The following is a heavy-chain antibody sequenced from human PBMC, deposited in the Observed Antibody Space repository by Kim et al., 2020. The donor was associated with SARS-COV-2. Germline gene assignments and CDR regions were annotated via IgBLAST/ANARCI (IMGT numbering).Heavy chain of an antibody. CDR3: ARGYGGGGDWIWYYGMDV. CDR2: IIPIFGTA. J-gene: IGHJ6*02. Sequence: SVKVSCKASGGTFSSYAISWVRQAPGQGLEWMGGIIPIFGTANYAQKFQGRVTITADESTSTAYMELSSLRSEDTAVYYCARGYGGGGDWIWYYGMDVWGQGTTVTVSS. V-gene: IGHV1-69*13. D-gene: IGHD2-21*02. CDR1: GGTFSSYA.